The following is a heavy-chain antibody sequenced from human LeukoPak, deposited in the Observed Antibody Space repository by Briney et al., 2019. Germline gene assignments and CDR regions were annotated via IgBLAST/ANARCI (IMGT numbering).Heavy chain of an antibody. CDR2: IYHSGST. CDR3: ARGGDYGDYVFHY. J-gene: IGHJ4*02. Sequence: PSETLSLTCAVYGGSFSDYYWTWIRQPPGKGLEWMGEIYHSGSTNYNPSLKSRVTISVDTSKNQFSLKLYSVTAADTAVYYCARGGDYGDYVFHYWGQGTLVTVSS. V-gene: IGHV4-34*01. CDR1: GGSFSDYY. D-gene: IGHD4-17*01.